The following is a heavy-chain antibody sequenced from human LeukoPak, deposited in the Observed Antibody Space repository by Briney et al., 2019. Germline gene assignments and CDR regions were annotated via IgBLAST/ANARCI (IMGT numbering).Heavy chain of an antibody. D-gene: IGHD6-6*01. CDR1: GFTFNNYA. V-gene: IGHV4-38-2*01. Sequence: GSLRLSCAASGFTFNNYAMSWVRQTPGKGLEWIGSIYYSGSTYYNPSLKSRVTISVGTSKNQFSLKLSSVTAADTAVYYCARVIAARYFDYWGQGTLVTVSS. CDR2: IYYSGST. J-gene: IGHJ4*02. CDR3: ARVIAARYFDY.